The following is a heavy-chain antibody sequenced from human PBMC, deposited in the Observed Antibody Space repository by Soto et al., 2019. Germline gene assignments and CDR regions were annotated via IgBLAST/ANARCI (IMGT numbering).Heavy chain of an antibody. CDR3: ARIYYDSSGYYNNWFDP. Sequence: GASVKVSCKASGYTFTSYAMHWVRQAPGQGLEWMGWINAGNGNTKYSQRFQGRVTITRDTSASTAYMELSSLRSEDTAVYYCARIYYDSSGYYNNWFDPWGQGTLVTVSS. CDR2: INAGNGNT. J-gene: IGHJ5*02. D-gene: IGHD3-22*01. V-gene: IGHV1-3*01. CDR1: GYTFTSYA.